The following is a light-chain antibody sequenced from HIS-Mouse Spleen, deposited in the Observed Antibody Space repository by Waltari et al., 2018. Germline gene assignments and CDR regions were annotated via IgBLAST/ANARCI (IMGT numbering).Light chain of an antibody. Sequence: SYELTQPPSVSVSPGQTARITCSGDALPKKYAYRYQQKSGQAPVLVIYEDSKRPSWIPERVSGSSSGTMATLTISGAQVEDEADYYCYSTDSSGNHRVFGGGTKLTVL. J-gene: IGLJ2*01. CDR1: ALPKKY. CDR2: EDS. CDR3: YSTDSSGNHRV. V-gene: IGLV3-10*01.